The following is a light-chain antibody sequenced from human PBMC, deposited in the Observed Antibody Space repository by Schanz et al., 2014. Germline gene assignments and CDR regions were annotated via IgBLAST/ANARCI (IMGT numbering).Light chain of an antibody. CDR3: ATWDDSLSGGV. CDR1: SSDVGGYNY. CDR2: EVN. J-gene: IGLJ3*02. Sequence: QSVLTQPPSASGSPGQSVTISCTGTSSDVGGYNYVSWYQQHPGKAPKLMIYEVNKRPSGVPDRFYGSKSGTSASLAISGLRSEDEADYYCATWDDSLSGGVFGGGTKVTVL. V-gene: IGLV2-8*01.